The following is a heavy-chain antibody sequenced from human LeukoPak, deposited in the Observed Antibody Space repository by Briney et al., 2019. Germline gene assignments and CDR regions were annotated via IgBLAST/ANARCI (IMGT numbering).Heavy chain of an antibody. CDR2: IYPGDSDT. D-gene: IGHD3-22*01. V-gene: IGHV5-51*01. J-gene: IGHJ6*03. CDR3: ERTYYYDSSAPPYYYYYMDV. Sequence: GESLKISCKGSGYSFTSYWIGWVRQMPGKGLEWMGIIYPGDSDTRYSPSFQGQVTISADKSISTAYLQWSSLKASDTAMYYCERTYYYDSSAPPYYYYYMDVWGKGTTVTVSS. CDR1: GYSFTSYW.